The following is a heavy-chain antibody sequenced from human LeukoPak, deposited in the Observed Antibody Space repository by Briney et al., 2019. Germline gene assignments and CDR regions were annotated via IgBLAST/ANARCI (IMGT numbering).Heavy chain of an antibody. J-gene: IGHJ1*01. V-gene: IGHV4-59*01. Sequence: PSETLSLTCTVSGGSISSYNWSWIRQSPGKGLEWIGYIYYSGTTNYNPSLKSRVTISVDTSKNQLSLKLSSVTAADTAVYYCARDDGDYVRNWGQGTLVTVSS. D-gene: IGHD4-17*01. CDR2: IYYSGTT. CDR1: GGSISSYN. CDR3: ARDDGDYVRN.